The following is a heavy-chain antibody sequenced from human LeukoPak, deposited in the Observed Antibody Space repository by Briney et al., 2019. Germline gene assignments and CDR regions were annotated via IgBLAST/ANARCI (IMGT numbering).Heavy chain of an antibody. V-gene: IGHV1-18*01. CDR1: GYTFTSYG. CDR3: ARAGSGWPLYYYYYGMDV. D-gene: IGHD6-19*01. Sequence: GASVKVSCKASGYTFTSYGISWVRQAPGQGLEWMGWISAYNGNTNYAQKLQGRVTMTTDTSTGTAYMELRSLRSDDTAVYYCARAGSGWPLYYYYYGMDVWGQGTTVTVSS. CDR2: ISAYNGNT. J-gene: IGHJ6*02.